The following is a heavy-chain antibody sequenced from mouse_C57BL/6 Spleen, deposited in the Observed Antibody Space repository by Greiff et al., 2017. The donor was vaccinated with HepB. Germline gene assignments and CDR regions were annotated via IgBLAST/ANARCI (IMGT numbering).Heavy chain of an antibody. CDR2: ISYDGSN. V-gene: IGHV3-6*01. J-gene: IGHJ4*01. CDR1: GYSITSGYY. CDR3: ARGLRRGGAYAMDY. D-gene: IGHD2-4*01. Sequence: ESGPGLVKPSQSLSLTCSVTGYSITSGYYWNWIRQFPGNKLEWMGYISYDGSNNYNPSLKNRISITRDTSKNQFFLKLNSVTTEDTATYYCARGLRRGGAYAMDYWGQGTSVTVSS.